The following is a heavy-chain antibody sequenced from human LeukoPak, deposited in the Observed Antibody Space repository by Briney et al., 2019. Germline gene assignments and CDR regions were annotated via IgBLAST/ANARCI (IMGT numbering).Heavy chain of an antibody. J-gene: IGHJ1*01. CDR3: ASGPYDSSGYYYFQH. CDR2: TNPNSGGT. Sequence: ASVKVSCKASGYTFTGYYMHWVRQAPGQGLEWMGWTNPNSGGTNYAQKFQGRVTMTRDTSISTAYMELSRLRSDDTAVYYCASGPYDSSGYYYFQHWGQGTLVTVSS. V-gene: IGHV1-2*02. D-gene: IGHD3-22*01. CDR1: GYTFTGYY.